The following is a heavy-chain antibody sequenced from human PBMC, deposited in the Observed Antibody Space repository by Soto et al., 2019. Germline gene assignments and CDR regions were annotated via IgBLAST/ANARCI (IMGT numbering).Heavy chain of an antibody. CDR1: GGTFSSYA. J-gene: IGHJ6*02. CDR3: AREREGAAGTFYYYYGMDV. Sequence: SVKVSCKASGGTFSSYAISWVRQAPGQGLEWMGGIIPIFGTANYAQKFQGRVTITADESTSTAYMELSSLRSEDTAVYYCAREREGAAGTFYYYYGMDVWGQGTTVTV. CDR2: IIPIFGTA. D-gene: IGHD6-13*01. V-gene: IGHV1-69*13.